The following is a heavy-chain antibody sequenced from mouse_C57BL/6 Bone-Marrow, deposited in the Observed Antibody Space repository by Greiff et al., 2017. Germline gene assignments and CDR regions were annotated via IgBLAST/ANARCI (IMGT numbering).Heavy chain of an antibody. Sequence: QVQLQQPGAELVKPGASVKMSCKASGYTFTSYWITWVKQRPGQGLEWIGDIYPGSGSTNYNEKFKSKATLNVDTSSSTAYMQLSSLTSEDSAVYYCARRDYGSSPWYFDVWGTGTTVTVSS. V-gene: IGHV1-55*01. CDR1: GYTFTSYW. CDR2: IYPGSGST. D-gene: IGHD1-1*01. J-gene: IGHJ1*03. CDR3: ARRDYGSSPWYFDV.